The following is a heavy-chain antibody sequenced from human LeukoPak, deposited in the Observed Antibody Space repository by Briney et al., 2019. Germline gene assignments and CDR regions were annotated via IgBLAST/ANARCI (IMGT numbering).Heavy chain of an antibody. J-gene: IGHJ6*03. CDR1: GGSISSYH. V-gene: IGHV4-59*01. CDR2: ISYSGYT. CDR3: ARIERDGSGKPPYHYYYMDV. Sequence: SETLSLTCSVSGGSISSYHWSWIRQPPGKGLEWIGYISYSGYTHYNPSLQSRVTISLDRSKNQFSVKLTSVTAADTAVYYCARIERDGSGKPPYHYYYMDVWGKGTTVTVSS. D-gene: IGHD3-10*01.